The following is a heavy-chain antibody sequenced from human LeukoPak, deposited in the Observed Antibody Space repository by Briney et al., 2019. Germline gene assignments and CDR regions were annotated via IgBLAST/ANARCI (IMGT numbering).Heavy chain of an antibody. CDR2: ISYDGSNK. CDR3: ARWREPVRYFDY. D-gene: IGHD1-14*01. Sequence: PGRSLRLSCAASGFTFSSYGMHWVRQAPGKGLEWVAVISYDGSNKYYADSVKGRFTISRDNSKNTLYLQMNNLRTEDTAVYYCARWREPVRYFDYWGQGTLVTVSS. V-gene: IGHV3-30*03. CDR1: GFTFSSYG. J-gene: IGHJ4*02.